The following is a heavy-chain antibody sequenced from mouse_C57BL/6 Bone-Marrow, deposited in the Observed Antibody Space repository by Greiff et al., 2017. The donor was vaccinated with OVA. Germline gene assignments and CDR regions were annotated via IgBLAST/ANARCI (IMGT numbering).Heavy chain of an antibody. D-gene: IGHD1-1*01. CDR2: IDPSDSYT. CDR1: GYTFTSYW. J-gene: IGHJ3*01. Sequence: VQLQQPGAELVMPGASVKLSCKASGYTFTSYWMHWVKQRPGQGLEWIGEIDPSDSYTNYNQKFKGKSTLTVDKSSSTAYMQLSSLTSDDSAVYYCARGRGFYYWFAYWGQGTLVTVSA. CDR3: ARGRGFYYWFAY. V-gene: IGHV1-69*01.